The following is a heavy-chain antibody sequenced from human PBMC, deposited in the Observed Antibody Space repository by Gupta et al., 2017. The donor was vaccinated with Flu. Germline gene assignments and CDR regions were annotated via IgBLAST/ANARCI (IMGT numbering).Heavy chain of an antibody. Sequence: APGNGLVWVAYIRGRGITINYADSVKGLFTISRDNAKNSLYLQMNSLRAEDTAVYYCARDRGAGMTTGLRGDYWGQGALVTVSS. CDR3: ARDRGAGMTTGLRGDY. J-gene: IGHJ4*02. D-gene: IGHD4-17*01. CDR2: IRGRGITI. V-gene: IGHV3-48*03.